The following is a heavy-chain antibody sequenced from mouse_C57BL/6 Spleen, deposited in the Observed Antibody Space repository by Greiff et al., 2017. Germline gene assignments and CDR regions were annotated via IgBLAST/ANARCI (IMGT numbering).Heavy chain of an antibody. V-gene: IGHV5-6*02. J-gene: IGHJ4*01. D-gene: IGHD2-5*01. CDR2: ISSGGSYT. CDR3: ARQRSNYDWAMDY. CDR1: GFTFSSYG. Sequence: DVKLVESGGDLVKPGGSLKLSCAASGFTFSSYGMSWVRQTPDKRLEWVATISSGGSYTYYPDSVKGRFTISRDNAKNTLYLQMSSLKSEDTAMYYCARQRSNYDWAMDYWGQGTSVTVSS.